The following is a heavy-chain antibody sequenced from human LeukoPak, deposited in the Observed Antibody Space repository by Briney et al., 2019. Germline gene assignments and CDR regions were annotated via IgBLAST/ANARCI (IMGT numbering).Heavy chain of an antibody. CDR3: AKDITPYYYGSGSSPGEALYGMDV. V-gene: IGHV3-23*01. D-gene: IGHD3-10*01. Sequence: GGSLRLSCAASGFTFSSYAMSWVRQAPGKGLEWVSAISGSGGSTYYADSVKGRFTISRDNSKNTLYLQMNSLRAEDTALYYCAKDITPYYYGSGSSPGEALYGMDVWGQGTTVTVSS. CDR1: GFTFSSYA. CDR2: ISGSGGST. J-gene: IGHJ6*02.